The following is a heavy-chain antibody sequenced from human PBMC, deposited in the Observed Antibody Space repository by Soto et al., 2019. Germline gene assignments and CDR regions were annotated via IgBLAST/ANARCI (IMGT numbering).Heavy chain of an antibody. CDR1: GFTFSSYA. J-gene: IGHJ6*02. CDR2: ISGSGGST. D-gene: IGHD6-6*01. Sequence: GSLRLSCAASGFTFSSYAMSWVRQAPGKGLEWVSAISGSGGSTYYADSVKGRFTISRDNSKNTLYLQMNSLRAEDTAVYYCAGRRLVLHYYGMDVWGQGTTVTVSS. CDR3: AGRRLVLHYYGMDV. V-gene: IGHV3-23*01.